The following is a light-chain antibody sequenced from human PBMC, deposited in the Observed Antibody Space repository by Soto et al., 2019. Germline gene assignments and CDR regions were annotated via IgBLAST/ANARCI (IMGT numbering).Light chain of an antibody. CDR1: QSLSSDS. CDR2: DAS. J-gene: IGKJ1*01. Sequence: EIVLTQSPGTLSLSPWERATLSCRASQSLSSDSLAWYQQKPGQAPRLLMFDASGRAAGIPDRFRGSGSGTDCTLTISRLEHEDVAVYYCQQYHSSTGTFGQGTRVEIK. V-gene: IGKV3-20*01. CDR3: QQYHSSTGT.